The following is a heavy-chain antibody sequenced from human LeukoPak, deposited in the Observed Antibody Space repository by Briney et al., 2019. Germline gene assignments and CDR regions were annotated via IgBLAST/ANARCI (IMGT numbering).Heavy chain of an antibody. J-gene: IGHJ4*02. V-gene: IGHV3-30*02. Sequence: PGGSLRLSCAASGFTFSDYGMHWVRQAPGKGLEWVAFIRYDGSNKYHADSVKGRFTISRDNSKNTVYLQMNSLRVEDTAVYYCVKDLLSSSWYYFEYWGQGTLVSVSS. D-gene: IGHD6-13*01. CDR2: IRYDGSNK. CDR3: VKDLLSSSWYYFEY. CDR1: GFTFSDYG.